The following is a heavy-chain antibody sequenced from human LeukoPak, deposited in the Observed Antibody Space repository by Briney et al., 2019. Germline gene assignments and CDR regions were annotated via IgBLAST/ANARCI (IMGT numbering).Heavy chain of an antibody. CDR2: VKSKADDGTT. D-gene: IGHD3-10*01. CDR1: GFTFSSYW. V-gene: IGHV3-15*01. Sequence: GGSLRLSCAASGFTFSSYWMSWIRQAPGKGLEWVGRVKSKADDGTTDYAAPVQGRFTISRDDSKNTLSLQMNSLKTEDTAVYYCATEGGSGSYYGDDAFDMWGQGTMVTVSS. J-gene: IGHJ3*02. CDR3: ATEGGSGSYYGDDAFDM.